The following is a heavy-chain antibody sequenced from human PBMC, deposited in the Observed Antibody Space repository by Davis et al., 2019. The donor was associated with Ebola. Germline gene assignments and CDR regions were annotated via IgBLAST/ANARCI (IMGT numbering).Heavy chain of an antibody. J-gene: IGHJ4*02. D-gene: IGHD5-18*01. Sequence: GESLKISCAAAGFTVSSNHMSWVRQAPGKGLEWVSVIYSGCSAYYADSVKGRFTISRDNSKNTLYLQMNSLRDEDTAVYYCARGQRYSYGSDYWGQGTLVTVSS. CDR2: IYSGCSA. CDR1: GFTVSSNH. V-gene: IGHV3-66*01. CDR3: ARGQRYSYGSDY.